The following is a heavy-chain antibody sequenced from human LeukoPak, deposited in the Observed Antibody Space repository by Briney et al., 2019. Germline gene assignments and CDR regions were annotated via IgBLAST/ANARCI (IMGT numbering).Heavy chain of an antibody. CDR1: GFTFSSFE. Sequence: GGSLRLSCAASGFTFSSFEMKWVRQAPGKGLEWVSGVSPSGDITYYADSVKGRFTISRDNSKNTVYLQMNNVRAEDTAVYYCAKDGAWLRFDDWGQGTLVTVSS. CDR3: AKDGAWLRFDD. J-gene: IGHJ4*02. V-gene: IGHV3-23*01. CDR2: VSPSGDIT. D-gene: IGHD5-12*01.